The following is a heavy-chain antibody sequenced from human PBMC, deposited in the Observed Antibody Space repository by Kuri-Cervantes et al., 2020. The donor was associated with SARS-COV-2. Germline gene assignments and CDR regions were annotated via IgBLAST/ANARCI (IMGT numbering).Heavy chain of an antibody. D-gene: IGHD4-17*01. CDR2: ISSNGGST. CDR1: GFTFSSYA. CDR3: VKDVGYGDLAFGY. J-gene: IGHJ4*02. Sequence: GGSLRLSCSASGFTFSSYAMHWVRQAPGKGLEYVSAISSNGGSTYYADSVKGRFTISRDNSKNTLYLRMSSLRAEDTAVYYCVKDVGYGDLAFGYWGQGTLVTVSS. V-gene: IGHV3-64D*08.